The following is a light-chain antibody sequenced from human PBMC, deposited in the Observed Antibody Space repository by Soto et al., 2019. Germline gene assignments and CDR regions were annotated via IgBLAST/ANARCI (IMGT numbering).Light chain of an antibody. CDR1: SSDVGGYDF. V-gene: IGLV2-11*01. CDR2: DVN. J-gene: IGLJ2*01. Sequence: QSVLAQPRSLSASPGQSVTISCTGTSSDVGGYDFVSWYQQHPGKAPKLIVYDVNKRASGVPDRFSGSKSGNTASLTISGLQAEDEADYFCCSYAGNYRVFGGGTQLTVL. CDR3: CSYAGNYRV.